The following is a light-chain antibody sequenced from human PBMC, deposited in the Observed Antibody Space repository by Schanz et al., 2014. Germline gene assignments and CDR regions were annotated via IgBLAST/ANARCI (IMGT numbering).Light chain of an antibody. Sequence: DIQVTQSPSSLSASVGDRVTITCQASQDISKNLNWYQQKPGKAPKLLIYDASNLETVVPSRFSGSGSGTECTLTISSLQPDDFATYYCQQYNIYPYTFVQGTKLEIK. J-gene: IGKJ2*01. CDR1: QDISKN. CDR2: DAS. CDR3: QQYNIYPYT. V-gene: IGKV1-33*01.